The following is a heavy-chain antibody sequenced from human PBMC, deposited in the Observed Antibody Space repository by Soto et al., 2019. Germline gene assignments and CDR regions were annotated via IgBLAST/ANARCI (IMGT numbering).Heavy chain of an antibody. Sequence: QVQLVQSGAEVKKPGSSVKVSCKASGGTFSSYAITWVRQAPGQGLEWMGGIIPIFGTANYAQKFQGRVTITADDSTSTAYMELSSLRSEDTAVYYCARDRGPSSGYYPYWFDPWGPGTLVTVSS. D-gene: IGHD3-22*01. V-gene: IGHV1-69*12. CDR1: GGTFSSYA. J-gene: IGHJ5*02. CDR2: IIPIFGTA. CDR3: ARDRGPSSGYYPYWFDP.